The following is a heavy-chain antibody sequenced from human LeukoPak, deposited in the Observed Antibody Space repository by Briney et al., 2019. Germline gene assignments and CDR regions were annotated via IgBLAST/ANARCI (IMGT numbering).Heavy chain of an antibody. D-gene: IGHD3-10*01. CDR2: IYHSGST. J-gene: IGHJ4*02. CDR1: GGSISSGGYS. Sequence: SETLSLTCTVSGGSISSGGYSWSWIRQPPGKGLEWTGYIYHSGSTYYNPSLKSRVTISVDRSKNQFSLKLSSVTAADTAVYYCARVSYYGSGSYQLDYWGQGTLVTVSS. V-gene: IGHV4-30-2*01. CDR3: ARVSYYGSGSYQLDY.